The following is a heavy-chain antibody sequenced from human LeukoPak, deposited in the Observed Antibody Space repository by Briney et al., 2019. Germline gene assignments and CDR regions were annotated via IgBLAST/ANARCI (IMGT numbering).Heavy chain of an antibody. CDR2: INPSGGST. J-gene: IGHJ4*02. CDR3: ARGLVDIVYCSSTSCYGLDY. V-gene: IGHV1-46*01. D-gene: IGHD2-2*01. CDR1: GYTFTSYY. Sequence: ASVKVSCKASGYTFTSYYMHWVRQAPGQGLEWMGIINPSGGSTSYAQKFQGRVTITADESTSTAYMELSSLRSEDTAVYYCARGLVDIVYCSSTSCYGLDYWGQGTLVTVSS.